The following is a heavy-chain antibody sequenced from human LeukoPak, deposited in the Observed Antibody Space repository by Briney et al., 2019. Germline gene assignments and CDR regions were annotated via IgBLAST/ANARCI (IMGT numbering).Heavy chain of an antibody. CDR3: AKGTAMAPALFDY. Sequence: GGSLRLSCAASGFTFSSYGMHWVRQAPGKGLEGVAVISYDGSNKYYADSVKGRFTISRDNSKNTLYLQMNSLRAEDTAVYYCAKGTAMAPALFDYCGQGTLVTVSS. CDR1: GFTFSSYG. CDR2: ISYDGSNK. J-gene: IGHJ4*02. D-gene: IGHD5-18*01. V-gene: IGHV3-30*18.